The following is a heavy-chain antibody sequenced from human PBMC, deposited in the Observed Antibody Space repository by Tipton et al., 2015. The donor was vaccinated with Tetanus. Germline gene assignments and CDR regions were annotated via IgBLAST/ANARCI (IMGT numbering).Heavy chain of an antibody. CDR3: ARANFDFSKKGPFDS. CDR2: VRSDGKSE. V-gene: IGHV3-33*01. D-gene: IGHD3-3*01. Sequence: SLRLSCAASGFTLTTYDIHWVRQAPGKGLEWVAVVRSDGKSEYYADSVKGRFTISRDRSKNTVSLQMNSLRADDTAVYYCARANFDFSKKGPFDSWGQGILVIVSA. J-gene: IGHJ4*02. CDR1: GFTLTTYD.